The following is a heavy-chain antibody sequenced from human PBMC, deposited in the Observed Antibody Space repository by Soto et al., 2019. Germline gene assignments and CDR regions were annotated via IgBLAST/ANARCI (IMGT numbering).Heavy chain of an antibody. J-gene: IGHJ6*02. CDR1: GYTFTSYY. CDR2: INPSGGST. D-gene: IGHD3-3*01. Sequence: ASVKVSRKASGYTFTSYYMHWVRQAPGQGLEWMGIINPSGGSTSYAQKFQGRVTMTRDTSTSTVYMELSSLRSEDTAVYYCACQGVVIMDYYYYGMDVWGQGTTVTVSS. V-gene: IGHV1-46*01. CDR3: ACQGVVIMDYYYYGMDV.